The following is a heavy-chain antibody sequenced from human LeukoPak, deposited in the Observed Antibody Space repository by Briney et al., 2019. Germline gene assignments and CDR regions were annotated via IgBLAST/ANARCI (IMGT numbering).Heavy chain of an antibody. CDR1: GYIFRSYA. CDR2: ISNDGINK. Sequence: GGSLRLSCAASGYIFRSYAIHWVRQAPGKGLEWVAIISNDGINKYYADSVRGRFTISRDNAKNSLYLQMNSLRAEDTAVYYCARDQPGDYGDYGFDYWGQGTLVTVSS. CDR3: ARDQPGDYGDYGFDY. D-gene: IGHD4-17*01. V-gene: IGHV3-30*04. J-gene: IGHJ4*02.